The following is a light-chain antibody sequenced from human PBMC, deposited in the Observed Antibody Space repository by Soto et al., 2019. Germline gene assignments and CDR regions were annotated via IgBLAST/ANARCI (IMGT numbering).Light chain of an antibody. CDR1: QGISNY. Sequence: DIQMTQSPSSLSASIGDRVTITCRTSQGISNYLAWYQQKPGKVPRLLIYSASNLQSGVPSRFSGGGSGKVFTLTISSLQPEDXATXXCQKYDSVPFAFGPGTKVDIK. J-gene: IGKJ3*01. V-gene: IGKV1-27*01. CDR2: SAS. CDR3: QKYDSVPFA.